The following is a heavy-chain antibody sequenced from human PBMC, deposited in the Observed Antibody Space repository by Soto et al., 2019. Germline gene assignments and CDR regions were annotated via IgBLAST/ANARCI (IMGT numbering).Heavy chain of an antibody. Sequence: ASVKVSCKASGGTFSSYAISWVRQAPGQGLEWMGGIIPIFGTANYAQKFQGRVTITADESTSTAYMELSSLRSEDIAVYYCARDLGYSSGPVDYWGQGTLVTVSS. V-gene: IGHV1-69*13. CDR2: IIPIFGTA. CDR1: GGTFSSYA. J-gene: IGHJ4*02. D-gene: IGHD6-19*01. CDR3: ARDLGYSSGPVDY.